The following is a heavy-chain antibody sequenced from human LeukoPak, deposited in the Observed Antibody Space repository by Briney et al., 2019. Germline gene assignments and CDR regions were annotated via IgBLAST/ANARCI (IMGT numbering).Heavy chain of an antibody. D-gene: IGHD3-10*01. J-gene: IGHJ6*03. V-gene: IGHV1-24*01. CDR3: ARVLWPGNYYYYYMDV. CDR1: GYTLTELS. Sequence: ASVKASCKVSGYTLTELSMHWVRQAPGKGLEWMGGFDPEDGETIYAQKFQGRVTMTEDTSTDTAYMELSSLRSEDTAVYYCARVLWPGNYYYYYMDVWGKGTTVTVSS. CDR2: FDPEDGET.